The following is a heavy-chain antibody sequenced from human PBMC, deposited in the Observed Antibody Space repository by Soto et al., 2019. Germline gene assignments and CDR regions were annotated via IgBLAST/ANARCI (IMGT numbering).Heavy chain of an antibody. D-gene: IGHD6-13*01. CDR2: IYHSGST. J-gene: IGHJ4*02. Sequence: PSETLSLTCAVSGGSISSSNWWSWVRQPPGKGLEWIGEIYHSGSTNYNPSLKSRVTISVDKSKNQFSLKLSSVTAADTAVYYWATEGAAAGTTGTLFIYWGLVTLGNVP. V-gene: IGHV4-4*02. CDR3: ATEGAAAGTTGTLFIY. CDR1: GGSISSSNW.